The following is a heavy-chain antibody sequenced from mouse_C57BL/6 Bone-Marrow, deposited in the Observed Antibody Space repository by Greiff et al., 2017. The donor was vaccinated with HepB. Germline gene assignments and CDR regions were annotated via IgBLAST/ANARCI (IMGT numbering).Heavy chain of an antibody. CDR1: GYAFSSSW. J-gene: IGHJ1*03. D-gene: IGHD1-1*01. CDR2: IYPGDGDT. V-gene: IGHV1-82*01. CDR3: ARSHYGSSSWYFDV. Sequence: VKLMESGPELVKPGASVKISCKASGYAFSSSWMNWVKQRPGKGLEWIGRIYPGDGDTNYNGKFKGKATLTADKSSSTAYMQLSSLTSEDSAVYFCARSHYGSSSWYFDVWGTGTTVTVSS.